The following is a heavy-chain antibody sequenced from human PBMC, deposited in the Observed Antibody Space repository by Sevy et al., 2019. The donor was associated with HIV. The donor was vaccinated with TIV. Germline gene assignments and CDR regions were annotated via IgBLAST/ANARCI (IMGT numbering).Heavy chain of an antibody. D-gene: IGHD3-10*01. Sequence: GGSLRLSCAASGFSLETFWIHWVRQAPGKGLEWVGHIKSNSDGGTTDYAAPLEGRFTMSRDDSENKIYLQINNLKIEDTAVYYCATAPGTGYWGQGTLVTVSS. CDR3: ATAPGTGY. CDR2: IKSNSDGGTT. J-gene: IGHJ4*02. V-gene: IGHV3-15*01. CDR1: GFSLETFW.